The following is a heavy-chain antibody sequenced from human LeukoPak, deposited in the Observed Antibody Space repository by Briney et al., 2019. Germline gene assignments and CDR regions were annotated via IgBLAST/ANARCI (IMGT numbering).Heavy chain of an antibody. D-gene: IGHD1-7*01. CDR3: ARVQLRDYYYYYMDV. Sequence: GASVKVSCKASGYTFTSYGISWVRQAPGQGIEWMGWISAYNGNTNYAQKLQGRVTMTTDTSTSTAYMELRSLRSDDTAVYYCARVQLRDYYYYYMDVWGKGTTVTVSS. CDR1: GYTFTSYG. CDR2: ISAYNGNT. J-gene: IGHJ6*03. V-gene: IGHV1-18*01.